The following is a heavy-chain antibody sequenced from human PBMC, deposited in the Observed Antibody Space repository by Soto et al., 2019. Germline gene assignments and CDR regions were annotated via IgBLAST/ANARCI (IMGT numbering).Heavy chain of an antibody. CDR1: GFTFSSYA. CDR3: AREGGSSGVSNYGMDV. Sequence: GGSLRLSCAASGFTFSSYAMHWVRQAPGKGLEWVAVISYDGSNKYYADSVKGRFTISRDNSKNTLYLQMNSLRAEDTAVYYCAREGGSSGVSNYGMDVWGQGTTVTVSS. V-gene: IGHV3-30-3*01. D-gene: IGHD1-26*01. J-gene: IGHJ6*02. CDR2: ISYDGSNK.